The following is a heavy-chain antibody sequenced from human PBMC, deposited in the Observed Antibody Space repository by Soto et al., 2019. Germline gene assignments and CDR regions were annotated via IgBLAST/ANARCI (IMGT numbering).Heavy chain of an antibody. Sequence: GSLRLSCAASGFTFSSYAMSWVRQAPGKGLEWVSAISGSGGDTYYADSVKGRFTISRDNSKNTLYLQMNSLRAEDTAVYYCAKTAARGVIISHFDYWGQGTLVTVSS. CDR2: ISGSGGDT. V-gene: IGHV3-23*01. CDR3: AKTAARGVIISHFDY. CDR1: GFTFSSYA. J-gene: IGHJ4*02. D-gene: IGHD3-10*01.